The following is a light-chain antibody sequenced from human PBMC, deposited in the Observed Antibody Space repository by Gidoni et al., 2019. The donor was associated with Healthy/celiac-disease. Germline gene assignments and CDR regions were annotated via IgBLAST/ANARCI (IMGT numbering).Light chain of an antibody. J-gene: IGLJ3*02. CDR1: SSDVGGYNY. CDR3: SSYTSSSTPVL. CDR2: EVS. V-gene: IGLV2-14*01. Sequence: QSALTQPASVSGSPGQSITISCTGTSSDVGGYNYVSWYQQHPGKAPKLMMYEVSNRPSGVPDRVSGSKSGNTASLTISGLQAEDEADYYCSSYTSSSTPVLFGGGTKLTVL.